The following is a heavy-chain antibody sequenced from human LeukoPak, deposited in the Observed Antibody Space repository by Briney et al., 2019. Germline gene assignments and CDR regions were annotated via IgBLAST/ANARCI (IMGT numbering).Heavy chain of an antibody. J-gene: IGHJ4*02. Sequence: GSLRLSCAASEFHFSSHAMTLVRQAPGEGLEWVSAISISGSKTYYADSVKGRFTISRDNSKNTLYLQMNSLRAEDTAVYYCANEIRPNDYWGQGTQVTVSS. CDR3: ANEIRPNDY. D-gene: IGHD4-17*01. CDR2: ISISGSKT. V-gene: IGHV3-23*01. CDR1: EFHFSSHA.